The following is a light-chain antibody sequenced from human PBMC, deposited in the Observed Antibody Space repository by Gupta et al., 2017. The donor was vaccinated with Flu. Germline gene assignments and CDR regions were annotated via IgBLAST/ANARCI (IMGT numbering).Light chain of an antibody. CDR2: WAS. CDR1: QSVLFSSNNKNY. Sequence: DIVMTQSPDSLAVSLGERATINCKSSQSVLFSSNNKNYLAWYQQTPRQPPKLLIYWASTRVSGVPDRFSGSGSGTDFTLTISSLQAEDVAVYYCQQYYSRPETFGQGTKVEIK. J-gene: IGKJ1*01. CDR3: QQYYSRPET. V-gene: IGKV4-1*01.